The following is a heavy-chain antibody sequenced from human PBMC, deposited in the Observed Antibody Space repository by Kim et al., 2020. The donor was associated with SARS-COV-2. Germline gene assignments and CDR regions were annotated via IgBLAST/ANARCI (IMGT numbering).Heavy chain of an antibody. CDR1: GYSFTSYW. CDR2: IDPSDSYT. V-gene: IGHV5-10-1*01. Sequence: GESLKISCKGSGYSFTSYWISWVRQMPGKGLEWMGRIDPSDSYTNYSPSFQGHVTISADKSISTAYLQLSSLKASDTAMYYCARLSSGGPPPFEAFDIWGQGTMVSVSS. CDR3: ARLSSGGPPPFEAFDI. D-gene: IGHD3-10*01. J-gene: IGHJ3*02.